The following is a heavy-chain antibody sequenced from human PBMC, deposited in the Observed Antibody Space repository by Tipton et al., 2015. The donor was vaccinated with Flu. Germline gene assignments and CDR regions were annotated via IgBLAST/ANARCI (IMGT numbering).Heavy chain of an antibody. V-gene: IGHV4-39*07. CDR1: GGSISSSSYY. Sequence: TLSLTCTVSGGSISSSSYYWGWIRQPPGKGLEWIGNVYRGGRTYYYNPSLKSRVTMSLDKSRNQFSLQLTSLTAADTAFYYCARAYDYGDYVPLYYFDFWGQGTLVAVSS. J-gene: IGHJ4*02. CDR3: ARAYDYGDYVPLYYFDF. D-gene: IGHD4-17*01. CDR2: VYRGGRTY.